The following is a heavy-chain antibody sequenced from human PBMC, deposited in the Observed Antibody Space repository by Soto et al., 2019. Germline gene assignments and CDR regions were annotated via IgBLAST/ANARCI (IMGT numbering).Heavy chain of an antibody. CDR3: ARTTRLIVGPPRAFDI. CDR1: GGTFSSYA. V-gene: IGHV1-69*13. Sequence: GASVKVSCKASGGTFSSYAISWVRQAPGQGLGWMGGIIPIFGTANYAQKFQGRVTITADESTSTAYMELSSLSSEDTAVYYCARTTRLIVGPPRAFDIRGKGTMVTVSS. J-gene: IGHJ3*02. CDR2: IIPIFGTA. D-gene: IGHD1-26*01.